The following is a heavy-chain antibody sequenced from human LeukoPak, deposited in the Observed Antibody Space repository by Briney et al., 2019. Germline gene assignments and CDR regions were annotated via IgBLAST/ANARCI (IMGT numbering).Heavy chain of an antibody. J-gene: IGHJ4*02. CDR3: VREARGYHYTYFDY. D-gene: IGHD5-18*01. CDR1: GFTLGGHD. V-gene: IGHV3-13*01. CDR2: VSSGHHA. Sequence: GGSLRLSCAASGFTLGGHDMHWVRQTTGEGLEWVAAVSSGHHAFYAGSVKGRFTVSRGDAKNSLYLQMNSLRAGDTAVYYCVREARGYHYTYFDYWGQGSLVTVSS.